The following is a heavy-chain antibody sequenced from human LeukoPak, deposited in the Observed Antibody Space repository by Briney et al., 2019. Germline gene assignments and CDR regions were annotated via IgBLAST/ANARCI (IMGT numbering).Heavy chain of an antibody. D-gene: IGHD6-13*01. CDR3: GTEQQLGY. Sequence: GGSLRLSCAASGFTFSDAWMSWVRQAPGKGLEWVGRIKGTTDGGTTDYAAPAKGRFTISRDDSRNTLYLQVNSLKTEDTAVYYCGTEQQLGYWGQGTLVTVSS. J-gene: IGHJ4*02. V-gene: IGHV3-15*01. CDR1: GFTFSDAW. CDR2: IKGTTDGGTT.